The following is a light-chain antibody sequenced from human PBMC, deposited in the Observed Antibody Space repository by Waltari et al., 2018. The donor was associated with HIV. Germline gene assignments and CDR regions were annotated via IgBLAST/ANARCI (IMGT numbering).Light chain of an antibody. J-gene: IGLJ2*01. V-gene: IGLV1-44*01. CDR1: THISSSYL. Sequence: TPPPASSCPPEPRVITSCAGCTHISSSYLVSWYQQLPRDAPNLLIYADAKRPPGVPDRFSGCKSGTSASLVISGVQSEEEADDYCSTWDDRLNGGVFGGGTRLTVV. CDR2: ADA. CDR3: STWDDRLNGGV.